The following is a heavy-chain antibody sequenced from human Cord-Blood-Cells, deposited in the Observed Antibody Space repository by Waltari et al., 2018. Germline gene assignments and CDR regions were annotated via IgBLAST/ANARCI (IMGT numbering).Heavy chain of an antibody. V-gene: IGHV1-18*04. J-gene: IGHJ6*02. D-gene: IGHD6-13*01. CDR2: ISAYNGNT. CDR3: ARDVYSSSWYYYYGMDV. CDR1: GYTFTSYG. Sequence: QVQLVQSGAEVKKPGASVTVSCKASGYTFTSYGISWLRQAPGQGLEWMGWISAYNGNTNYAQKLQGRVTMTTDTSTSTAYMELRSLRSEDTAVYYCARDVYSSSWYYYYGMDVWGQGTTVTVSS.